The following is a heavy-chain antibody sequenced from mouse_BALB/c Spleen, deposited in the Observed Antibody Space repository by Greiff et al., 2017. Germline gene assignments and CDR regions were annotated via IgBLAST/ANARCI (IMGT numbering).Heavy chain of an antibody. D-gene: IGHD2-2*01. Sequence: VQLVESGAELVKPGASVKLSCKASGYTFTSYYMYWVKQRPGQGLEWIGEINPSNGGTNFNEKFKSKATLTVDKSSSTAYMQLSSLTSEDSAVYYCTIYYGYGGFAYWGQGTLVTVSA. CDR3: TIYYGYGGFAY. CDR1: GYTFTSYY. CDR2: INPSNGGT. V-gene: IGHV1S81*02. J-gene: IGHJ3*01.